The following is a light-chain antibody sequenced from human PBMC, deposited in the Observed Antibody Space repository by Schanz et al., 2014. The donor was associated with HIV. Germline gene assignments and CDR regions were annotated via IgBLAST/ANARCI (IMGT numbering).Light chain of an antibody. CDR1: QSVSSK. CDR3: QQRSNWSTWT. Sequence: EIVMTQSPATLSVSPGERATLSCRASQSVSSKLGWYQQKPGQAPRLLIFGASTRATGIPARFSGSGSGTDFTLTISSLEPEDFAVYYCQQRSNWSTWTFGQGTKVEIK. J-gene: IGKJ1*01. V-gene: IGKV3-15*01. CDR2: GAS.